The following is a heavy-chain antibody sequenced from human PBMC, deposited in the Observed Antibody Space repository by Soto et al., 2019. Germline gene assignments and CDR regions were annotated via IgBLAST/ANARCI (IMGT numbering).Heavy chain of an antibody. CDR3: SRGRESASEH. CDR2: IYYTGTT. CDR1: GGSISSSTYH. J-gene: IGHJ4*02. V-gene: IGHV4-39*02. Sequence: SETLSLTCTVSGGSISSSTYHWAWIRQPPGKGLEWIASIYYTGTTYYSPSLKSRVTISVDTSKNHFSLKLSSVTAADTAVYCCSRGRESASEHWGQGTLVTVSS.